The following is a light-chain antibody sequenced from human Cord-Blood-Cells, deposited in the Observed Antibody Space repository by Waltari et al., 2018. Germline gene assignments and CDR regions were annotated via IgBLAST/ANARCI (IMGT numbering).Light chain of an antibody. J-gene: IGKJ2*01. CDR2: KAS. CDR1: QSISSW. V-gene: IGKV1-5*03. Sequence: DIQMTQSPSTLSASVGDRVTIPCRASQSISSWLAWYQQKPGKAPKLLIYKASSLESGGPPRFSCSRSGTEFTLTISSLQPDDFATYYCQQYNSSMYTFGQGTKLEIK. CDR3: QQYNSSMYT.